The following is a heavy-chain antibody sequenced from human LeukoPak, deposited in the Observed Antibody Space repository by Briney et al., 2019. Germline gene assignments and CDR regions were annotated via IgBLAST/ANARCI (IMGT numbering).Heavy chain of an antibody. D-gene: IGHD2-15*01. V-gene: IGHV4-59*12. CDR1: GGSISSYY. CDR3: AREATVVVAPMVL. J-gene: IGHJ4*02. CDR2: VYYSGST. Sequence: PSETLSLTCTVSGGSISSYYWSWMRQPPGKGLEWIGNVYYSGSTSYNPSLKSRVTISVDTSKNQFSLKLSSVTAADTAVYYCAREATVVVAPMVLWGQGSLVTVSS.